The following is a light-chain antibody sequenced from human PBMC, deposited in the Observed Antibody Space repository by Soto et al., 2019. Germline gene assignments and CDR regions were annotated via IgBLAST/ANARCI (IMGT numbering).Light chain of an antibody. CDR2: HTS. CDR1: QSVGGS. J-gene: IGKJ5*01. CDR3: QQYNNWQPIT. Sequence: ETVLTQSPGTLSLSPGERATLSYRSSQSVGGSLAWYQQRPVQSPRLLFYHTSNRATGIPDSFSASGSATDFTLTISRLQPEDFAAYYCQQYNNWQPITFGQGTRLEIK. V-gene: IGKV3D-11*02.